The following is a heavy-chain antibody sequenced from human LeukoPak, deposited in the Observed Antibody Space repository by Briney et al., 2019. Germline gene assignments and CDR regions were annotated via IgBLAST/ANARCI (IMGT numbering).Heavy chain of an antibody. J-gene: IGHJ3*02. V-gene: IGHV1-18*01. CDR3: ARVSPVVNAFDI. CDR1: GYTFTSYG. Sequence: ASVKVSCKASGYTFTSYGISWVRQPPGQGLEWMGWISAYNGNTNYAQKLQGRVTMTTDTSTSTAYMELRSLRSDDTAVYYCARVSPVVNAFDIWGQGTMVTVSS. CDR2: ISAYNGNT. D-gene: IGHD3-22*01.